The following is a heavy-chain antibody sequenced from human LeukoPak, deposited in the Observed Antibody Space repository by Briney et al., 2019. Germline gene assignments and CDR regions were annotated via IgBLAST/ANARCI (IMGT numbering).Heavy chain of an antibody. Sequence: GRSLRLSCAASGFTFSSYAMHWVRQAPGKGLEWVAVISYDGSNKYYADSVKGRFTISRDNSKYTLYLQMNSLRAEDTAVYYCARDRIQLWSEFDYWGQGTLVTVSS. V-gene: IGHV3-30-3*01. CDR3: ARDRIQLWSEFDY. CDR2: ISYDGSNK. D-gene: IGHD5-18*01. J-gene: IGHJ4*02. CDR1: GFTFSSYA.